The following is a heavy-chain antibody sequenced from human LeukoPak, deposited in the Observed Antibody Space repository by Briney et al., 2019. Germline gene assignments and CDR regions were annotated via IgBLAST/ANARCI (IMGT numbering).Heavy chain of an antibody. CDR3: ARSTHDFWSGYLFDFDY. Sequence: SETLSLTCTVSGGSISSYYWSWIRQPPGKGLEWIGYIYYSGSTNYNPSLKSRVTISVDTSKNQFSLKLSSVTAADTAVYYCARSTHDFWSGYLFDFDYWGQGTLVTVSS. J-gene: IGHJ4*02. CDR2: IYYSGST. V-gene: IGHV4-59*08. CDR1: GGSISSYY. D-gene: IGHD3-3*01.